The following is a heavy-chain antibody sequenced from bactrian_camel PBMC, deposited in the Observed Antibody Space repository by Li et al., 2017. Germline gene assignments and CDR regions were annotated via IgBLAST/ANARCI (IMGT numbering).Heavy chain of an antibody. J-gene: IGHJ4*01. Sequence: HVQLVESGGGSVQAGGSLRLSCAQSGSTNCRRNMSWYRQATGKEREFVSWILRDGSTIYADSAKGRFTISQDYARNTVYLQMNNLQPVDTATYYCAEGRGSRGEHCYSLNYWGQGTQVTVS. CDR1: GSTNCRRN. V-gene: IGHV3S53*01. CDR3: AEGRGSRGEHCYSLNY. D-gene: IGHD6*01. CDR2: ILRDGST.